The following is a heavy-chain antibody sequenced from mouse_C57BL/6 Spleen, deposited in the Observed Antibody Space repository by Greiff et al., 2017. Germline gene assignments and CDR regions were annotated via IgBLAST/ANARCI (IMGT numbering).Heavy chain of an antibody. J-gene: IGHJ4*01. CDR1: GFTFSDYG. D-gene: IGHD2-2*01. CDR3: ARTRGYEVYAMDY. V-gene: IGHV5-17*01. CDR2: ISSGSSTI. Sequence: EVKLMESGGGLVKPGGSLKLSCAASGFTFSDYGMHWVRQAPEKGLEWVAYISSGSSTIYYADTVKGRFTISRDNAKNTLFLQMTSLRSEDTAMYYCARTRGYEVYAMDYWGQGTSVTVSS.